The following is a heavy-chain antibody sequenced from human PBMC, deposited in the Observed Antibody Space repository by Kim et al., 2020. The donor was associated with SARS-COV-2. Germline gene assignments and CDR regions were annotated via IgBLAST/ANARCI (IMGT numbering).Heavy chain of an antibody. Sequence: YADCVKGRFIISRDNSKNTLYLQMNSLRAEDTAVYYCARALGGGYYYGMDVWGQGTTVTVSS. D-gene: IGHD3-16*01. V-gene: IGHV3-30*01. J-gene: IGHJ6*02. CDR3: ARALGGGYYYGMDV.